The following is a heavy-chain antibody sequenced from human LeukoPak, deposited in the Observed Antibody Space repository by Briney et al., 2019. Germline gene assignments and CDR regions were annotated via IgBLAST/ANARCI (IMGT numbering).Heavy chain of an antibody. V-gene: IGHV4-39*07. D-gene: IGHD5-12*01. CDR1: GGSISSSSYY. CDR3: ARDPYSGYDY. J-gene: IGHJ4*02. CDR2: IYYSGST. Sequence: SETLSLTCTVSGGSISSSSYYWGWIRQPPGKGLEWIGSIYYSGSTYYNPSLKSRVTISVDTSKNQFSLKLSSVTAADTAVYYCARDPYSGYDYWGQGTLVTVSS.